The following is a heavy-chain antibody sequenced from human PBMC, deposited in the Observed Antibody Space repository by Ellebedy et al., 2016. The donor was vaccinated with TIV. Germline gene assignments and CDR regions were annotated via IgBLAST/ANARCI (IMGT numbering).Heavy chain of an antibody. D-gene: IGHD6-13*01. CDR3: ARNSLVLRAFDI. CDR1: GFSLSASGVS. V-gene: IGHV2-70*11. Sequence: SGPTLVKPTETLTLTCTLSGFSLSASGVSVSWIRQPPGKALELLARIDWEDDEYYSTSLKTRLSISKDTSKNRVVLTMTNMDPVDTATYYCARNSLVLRAFDIWGPGTVVTVSS. CDR2: IDWEDDE. J-gene: IGHJ3*02.